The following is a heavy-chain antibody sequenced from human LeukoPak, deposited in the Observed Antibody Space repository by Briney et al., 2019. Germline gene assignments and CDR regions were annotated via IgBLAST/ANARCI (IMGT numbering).Heavy chain of an antibody. CDR1: GFTFSSYA. CDR2: ISYDGSNK. Sequence: GGSLRLSCAAPGFTFSSYAMHWVRQAPGKGLEWVAVISYDGSNKYYADSVKGRFTISRDNSKNTLYLQMNSLRAEDTAVYYCASEAAELGQIDYWGQGTLVTVSS. CDR3: ASEAAELGQIDY. D-gene: IGHD1-7*01. J-gene: IGHJ4*02. V-gene: IGHV3-30*04.